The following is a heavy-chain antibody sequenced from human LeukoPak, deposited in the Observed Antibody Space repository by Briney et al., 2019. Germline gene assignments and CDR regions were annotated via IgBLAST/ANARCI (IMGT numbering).Heavy chain of an antibody. J-gene: IGHJ6*02. V-gene: IGHV1-2*06. CDR3: ARDATGTRPITFDMDV. CDR2: INPNGGGT. Sequence: ASVKVSCKASGYTFTCYYMHWVRQAPGQGLEWMGRINPNGGGTNYAQKFQGRVTMTSDTSISTAYMELSRLRSDDTAVYYCARDATGTRPITFDMDVWGQGTTVTVSS. D-gene: IGHD1/OR15-1a*01. CDR1: GYTFTCYY.